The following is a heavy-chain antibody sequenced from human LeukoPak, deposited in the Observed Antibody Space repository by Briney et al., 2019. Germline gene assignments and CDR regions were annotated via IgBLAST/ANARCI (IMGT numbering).Heavy chain of an antibody. Sequence: GGSLRLSCAASGVTFSSYAMHWVRQAPGKGLEWVAVISYDGSNKYYADSVNGRFTISRDNSKNSLYLQMNSLRAEDTAVYYCARGRDYYGSGRRFDYWGQGTLVTVSS. CDR1: GVTFSSYA. CDR2: ISYDGSNK. V-gene: IGHV3-30*04. D-gene: IGHD3-10*01. J-gene: IGHJ4*02. CDR3: ARGRDYYGSGRRFDY.